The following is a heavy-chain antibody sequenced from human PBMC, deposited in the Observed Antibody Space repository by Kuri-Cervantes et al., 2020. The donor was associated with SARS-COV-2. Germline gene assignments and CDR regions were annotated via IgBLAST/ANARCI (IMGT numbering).Heavy chain of an antibody. CDR2: ISYDGTNK. Sequence: GESLKISCAASGFRFSSYAMHWVRQAPGKGLEWVAVISYDGTNKYYGDSVRGRFTIPRDNSKNTLHLQMNSLRTEDTAVHYCARGALICGSSSCHGDFDLWGRGTLVTVSS. CDR1: GFRFSSYA. CDR3: ARGALICGSSSCHGDFDL. J-gene: IGHJ2*01. D-gene: IGHD2-2*01. V-gene: IGHV3-30*04.